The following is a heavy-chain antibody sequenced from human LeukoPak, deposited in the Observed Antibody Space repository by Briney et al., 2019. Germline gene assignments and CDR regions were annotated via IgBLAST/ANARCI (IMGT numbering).Heavy chain of an antibody. D-gene: IGHD6-19*01. CDR1: GFTFSSYW. CDR3: ARDLDSSGSSFFDY. J-gene: IGHJ4*01. CDR2: ISSDGSST. V-gene: IGHV3-74*01. Sequence: GGSLRLSCAASGFTFSSYWMHWVRQAPGKGLVWVSGISSDGSSTSYADSVKGRFTISRDNAKNTLYLQMNSLRAEDTAVYYCARDLDSSGSSFFDYWGQGTLVTVSS.